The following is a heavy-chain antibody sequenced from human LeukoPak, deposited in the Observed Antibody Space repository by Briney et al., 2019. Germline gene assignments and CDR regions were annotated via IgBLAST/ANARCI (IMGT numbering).Heavy chain of an antibody. CDR1: GGSISSYY. CDR2: IYTSGST. V-gene: IGHV4-4*07. Sequence: SETLSLTCTVSGGSISSYYWSWIRQPAGKGLEWIGRIYTSGSTNYNPSLKSRVTMSVDTSKNQFSLKLSSVTAADTAVYYCARGGDIVVVPAAIADYWGQGTLVTVSS. J-gene: IGHJ4*02. D-gene: IGHD2-2*02. CDR3: ARGGDIVVVPAAIADY.